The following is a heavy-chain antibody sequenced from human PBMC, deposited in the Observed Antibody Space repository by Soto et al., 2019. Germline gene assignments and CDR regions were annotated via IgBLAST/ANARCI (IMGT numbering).Heavy chain of an antibody. CDR2: IYYSGTT. J-gene: IGHJ4*02. CDR1: GYSISSSNW. CDR3: SSREIQGPIDY. D-gene: IGHD1-26*01. Sequence: SETLSLTCAVSGYSISSSNWWGWIRQPPGKGLEWIGYIYYSGTTYYNPSLKSRVTMSVDTSKNQFSLKLTSVTAVDTAVYYCSSREIQGPIDYWGQGTLVTVSS. V-gene: IGHV4-28*01.